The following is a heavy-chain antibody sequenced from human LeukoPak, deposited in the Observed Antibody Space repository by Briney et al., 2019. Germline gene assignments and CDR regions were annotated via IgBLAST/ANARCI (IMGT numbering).Heavy chain of an antibody. CDR2: IWYDGSNK. D-gene: IGHD2-2*01. CDR1: GFTFSSYG. J-gene: IGHJ6*02. CDR3: ARDYCSSTSCRRYYGMDV. Sequence: PGGSLRLSCAASGFTFSSYGMHWVRQAPGKGLEWVAVIWYDGSNKYYADSVKGRFTISRDNSKNTLYLQMNSLRAEDTAVYYCARDYCSSTSCRRYYGMDVWGQGTTVTVSS. V-gene: IGHV3-33*01.